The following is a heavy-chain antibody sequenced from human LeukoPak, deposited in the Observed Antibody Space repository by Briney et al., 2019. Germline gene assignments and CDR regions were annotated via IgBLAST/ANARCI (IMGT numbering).Heavy chain of an antibody. CDR2: INPSGVST. Sequence: ASVNVSCKASGYTFTSYYIHWVRHAPGPGLEWMGIINPSGVSTSYAQKFQGRVTMTRDMSTRTVYMELSSLRAEDTAVYYCARGGGYALDIWGQGTMVTVSS. V-gene: IGHV1-46*01. CDR1: GYTFTSYY. J-gene: IGHJ3*02. CDR3: ARGGGYALDI. D-gene: IGHD3-16*01.